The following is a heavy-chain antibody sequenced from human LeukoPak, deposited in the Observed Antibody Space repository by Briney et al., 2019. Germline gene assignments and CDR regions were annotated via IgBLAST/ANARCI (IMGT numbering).Heavy chain of an antibody. D-gene: IGHD6-13*01. CDR3: ARDVSSSMFDP. V-gene: IGHV4-39*07. J-gene: IGHJ5*02. Sequence: SETLSLTCTVSGGSISSSSYYWGWIRQPPGKGLEWIGSIYYSGSTYYNPSLKSRVTISVDTSKNQFSLKLSSVTAADTAVYYCARDVSSSMFDPWGQGTLVTVSS. CDR2: IYYSGST. CDR1: GGSISSSSYY.